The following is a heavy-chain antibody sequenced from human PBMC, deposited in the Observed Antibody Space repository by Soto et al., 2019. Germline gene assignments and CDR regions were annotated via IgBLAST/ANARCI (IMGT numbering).Heavy chain of an antibody. Sequence: SETLSLTCAVYGGSFSGYYWSWIRQPPGKGLEWIGFISYSGTTHYSASLRSRVSISVDTSKNQFSLDLSPVTAADTAVYYCATMGTPVTGLYYFDYWGQGTLVTVSS. V-gene: IGHV4-30-4*08. D-gene: IGHD4-17*01. CDR3: ATMGTPVTGLYYFDY. CDR1: GGSFSGYY. CDR2: ISYSGTT. J-gene: IGHJ4*02.